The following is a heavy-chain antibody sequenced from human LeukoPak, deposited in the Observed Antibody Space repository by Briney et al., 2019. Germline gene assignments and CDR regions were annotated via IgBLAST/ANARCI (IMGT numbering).Heavy chain of an antibody. CDR2: INPSDGTT. CDR1: GYTSTSYY. D-gene: IGHD4-17*01. Sequence: ASVKVSCKASGYTSTSYYMNWVRQAPGQGLEWMGKINPSDGTTDFAQNFQGRVTMTRDTSTSTVYMELSSLRSEDTAVYYCVRGWWGTDYGWTNWFDPWGQGTLVTVSS. CDR3: VRGWWGTDYGWTNWFDP. J-gene: IGHJ5*02. V-gene: IGHV1-46*01.